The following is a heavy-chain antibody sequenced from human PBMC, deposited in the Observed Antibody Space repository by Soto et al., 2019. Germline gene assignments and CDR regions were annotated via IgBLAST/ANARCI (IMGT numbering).Heavy chain of an antibody. D-gene: IGHD6-19*01. Sequence: SETLSLTCAVYGGSFSGYYWSWIRQPPGKGLEWIGEINHSGSTNYNPSLKSRVTISVDTSKNQFSLKLSSVTAADTAVYYCARVQWLVREDYWGQGTLVTVSS. V-gene: IGHV4-34*01. CDR3: ARVQWLVREDY. J-gene: IGHJ4*02. CDR2: INHSGST. CDR1: GGSFSGYY.